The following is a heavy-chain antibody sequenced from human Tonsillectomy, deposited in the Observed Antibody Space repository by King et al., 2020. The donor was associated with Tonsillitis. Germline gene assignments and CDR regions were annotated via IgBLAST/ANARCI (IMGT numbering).Heavy chain of an antibody. J-gene: IGHJ4*02. CDR1: GFTVSSNY. D-gene: IGHD5-12*01. CDR2: LYSGGST. V-gene: IGHV3-53*01. CDR3: ARGRGYSGYHFDY. Sequence: QLVQSGGGLIQPGGSLRLSCAASGFTVSSNYMSWVRQAPGKGLEWVSVLYSGGSTYYAESVKGRFTISRDNSKNTLYLQLNSLRAEDTAVYYCARGRGYSGYHFDYWGQGTLVTVAS.